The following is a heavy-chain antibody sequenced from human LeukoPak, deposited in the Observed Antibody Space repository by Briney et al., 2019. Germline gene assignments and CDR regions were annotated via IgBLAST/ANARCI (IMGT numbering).Heavy chain of an antibody. V-gene: IGHV3-23*01. J-gene: IGHJ5*02. Sequence: GGSLRLSCAASGFTYSTSAKTGLRQAPGKGLEWVSGISASGGSTYYADSVKGRFTISRDNSKNTLYLQVNSLRAEDTAIYYCSKDPCNGGGCYDYEPDPWGQGTLVTVSS. CDR1: GFTYSTSA. CDR2: ISASGGST. D-gene: IGHD2-15*01. CDR3: SKDPCNGGGCYDYEPDP.